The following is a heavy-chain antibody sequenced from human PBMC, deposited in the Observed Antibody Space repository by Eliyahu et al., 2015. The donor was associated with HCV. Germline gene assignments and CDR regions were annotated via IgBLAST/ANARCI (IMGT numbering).Heavy chain of an antibody. Sequence: EVQLVESGGGLVQPGGSLRLSCAASGFTFSSYEMNWVRQAPGKGLEWVSYISSSGSTIYYADSVKGRFTISRDNAKNSLYLQMNSLRAEDTAVYYCARASPYMVRGVLDYWGQGTLVTVSS. J-gene: IGHJ4*02. D-gene: IGHD3-10*01. V-gene: IGHV3-48*03. CDR3: ARASPYMVRGVLDY. CDR2: ISSSGSTI. CDR1: GFTFSSYE.